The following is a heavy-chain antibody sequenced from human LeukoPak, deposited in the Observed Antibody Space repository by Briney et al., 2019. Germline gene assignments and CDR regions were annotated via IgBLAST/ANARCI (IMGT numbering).Heavy chain of an antibody. CDR3: AKGLGYCSSTSCRLAVGLDY. CDR1: GFTFSSYG. V-gene: IGHV3-30*02. CDR2: IRYDGSNK. J-gene: IGHJ4*02. D-gene: IGHD2-2*01. Sequence: PGGSLRLSCAASGFTFSSYGMHWVRQAPGKGLEWVAFIRYDGSNKYYADSVKGRFTISRDNSKNTLYLQMNSLRAEDTAVYYCAKGLGYCSSTSCRLAVGLDYWGQGTLVTVSS.